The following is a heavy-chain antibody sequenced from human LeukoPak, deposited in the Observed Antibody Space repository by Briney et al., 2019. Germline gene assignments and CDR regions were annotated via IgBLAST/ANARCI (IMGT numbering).Heavy chain of an antibody. V-gene: IGHV1-2*02. CDR2: INPKSGDT. CDR3: ARVLYLSDSRGMFDY. J-gene: IGHJ4*02. CDR1: GYTFTDYF. Sequence: GASVKVSCKASGYTFTDYFLHWVRQAPGQGLEWVGWINPKSGDTDYAQKFQGRVTMTRDTSISTVYMDLSGLRSDDTAIFYCARVLYLSDSRGMFDYWGQGTLVTVSS. D-gene: IGHD6-13*01.